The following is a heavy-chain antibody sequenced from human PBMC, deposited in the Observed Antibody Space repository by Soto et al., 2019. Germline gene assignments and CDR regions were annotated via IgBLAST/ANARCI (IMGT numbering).Heavy chain of an antibody. V-gene: IGHV3-23*01. J-gene: IGHJ3*01. CDR1: GLTMSTYA. Sequence: GESLRLSCAGNGLTMSTYAMSWVRQAPGKGLEWVSTIAGVDIFYADSVQSRFTISIDNSKNLLFLQMNSLTADDSATYYCAKDHFKSNRIYDGFDVWGRGTTVTVSS. CDR2: IAGVDI. CDR3: AKDHFKSNRIYDGFDV. D-gene: IGHD4-4*01.